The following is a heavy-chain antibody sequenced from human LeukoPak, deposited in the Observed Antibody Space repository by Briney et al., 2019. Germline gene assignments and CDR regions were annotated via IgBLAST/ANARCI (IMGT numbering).Heavy chain of an antibody. CDR2: FYSGGNT. CDR1: GGSINSYNYY. Sequence: SETLSLTCTVSGGSINSYNYYWAWIRQPPEKGLEWIGSFYSGGNTYYCPSLKSRVTISGDASKSQFSLKLSSVTAADTAVYYCARLRLARGYYFDYWGQGTLVTVSS. J-gene: IGHJ4*02. D-gene: IGHD6-25*01. V-gene: IGHV4-39*01. CDR3: ARLRLARGYYFDY.